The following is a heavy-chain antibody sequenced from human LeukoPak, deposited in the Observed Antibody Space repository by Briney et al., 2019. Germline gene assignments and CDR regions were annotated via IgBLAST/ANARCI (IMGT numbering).Heavy chain of an antibody. D-gene: IGHD1-26*01. V-gene: IGHV3-74*03. J-gene: IGHJ4*02. CDR3: ASEARVGGALQY. CDR1: GLTFSTYW. CDR2: INPDGSIR. Sequence: GVSLRLSCAGSGLTFSTYWMHWVRQAPGKGLAWVARINPDGSIRTYANSVQGRVTISRDTAKDTLFLQMNSLRAEDTAVYYCASEARVGGALQYWGQGTPVTVSS.